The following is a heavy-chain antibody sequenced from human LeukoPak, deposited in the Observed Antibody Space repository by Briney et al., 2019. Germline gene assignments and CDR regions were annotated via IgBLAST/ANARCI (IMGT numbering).Heavy chain of an antibody. CDR2: IWYDGSDK. J-gene: IGHJ4*02. V-gene: IGHV3-33*08. D-gene: IGHD4-23*01. CDR1: GFTFSNYG. CDR3: VRTTTMITPNFDY. Sequence: GGSLRLSCAASGFTFSNYGVHWVRQAPGKGLEWVAVIWYDGSDKYYADSVKGRFTISRDNSKNTLYLQMNSLRAEDTAVYYCVRTTTMITPNFDYWGQGTLVTVSS.